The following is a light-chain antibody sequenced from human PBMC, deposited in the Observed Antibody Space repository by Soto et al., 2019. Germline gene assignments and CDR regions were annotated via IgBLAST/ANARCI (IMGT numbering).Light chain of an antibody. CDR2: GAS. Sequence: EIVLTQSPDTLSLSPGERAALSCRASQSVSNSYLAWYQQKPGQAPRLLTYGASSRAIGIPDRFSGSGSGTDFTLTISRREPEDFAVYYCQQYGRSLTFGGGTKVEIK. J-gene: IGKJ4*01. V-gene: IGKV3-20*01. CDR1: QSVSNSY. CDR3: QQYGRSLT.